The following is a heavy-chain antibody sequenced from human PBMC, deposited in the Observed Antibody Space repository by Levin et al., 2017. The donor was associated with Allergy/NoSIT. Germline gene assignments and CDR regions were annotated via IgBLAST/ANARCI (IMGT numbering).Heavy chain of an antibody. CDR1: GFTFGSYS. Sequence: PGGSLRLSCAVSGFTFGSYSMDWLRQAPGKGLEWVSSISENNIYIYYADSVKGRFTISRDNARNSLYLQMNSLRVEDTAIYYCARHSPCNGRTCRAPDSWGPGTLVTVSS. D-gene: IGHD2/OR15-2a*01. CDR2: ISENNIYI. V-gene: IGHV3-21*01. CDR3: ARHSPCNGRTCRAPDS. J-gene: IGHJ4*02.